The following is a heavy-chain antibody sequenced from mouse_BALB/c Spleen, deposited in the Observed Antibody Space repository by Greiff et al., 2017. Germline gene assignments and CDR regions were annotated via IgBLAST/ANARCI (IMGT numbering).Heavy chain of an antibody. V-gene: IGHV14-1*02. J-gene: IGHJ2*01. CDR1: GFNIKDYY. CDR3: ASPNYLYYFYY. D-gene: IGHD2-1*01. CDR2: IDPENGNT. Sequence: EVQLQQSGAELVRPGALVKLSCKASGFNIKDYYMHWVKQRPEQGLEWIGWIDPENGNTIYDPKFQGKASITADTSSNTAYLQLSSLTSEDTAVYYCASPNYLYYFYYWGQGTTLTVSS.